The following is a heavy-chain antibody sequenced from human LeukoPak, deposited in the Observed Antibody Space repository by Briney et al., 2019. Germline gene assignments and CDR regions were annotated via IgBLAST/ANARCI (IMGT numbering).Heavy chain of an antibody. V-gene: IGHV3-48*03. CDR1: GFTFSSYE. J-gene: IGHJ4*02. CDR2: ISSGGSAI. D-gene: IGHD3-16*01. CDR3: VTAGRAVRGGY. Sequence: PGGSLRLSCAASGFTFSSYEMIWVRQAPGKGLEWVSYISSGGSAIYYTDSVKGRFTISRDNAKSSLYLQMNSLRAEDTAVYFCVTAGRAVRGGYWGQGTLVTVSS.